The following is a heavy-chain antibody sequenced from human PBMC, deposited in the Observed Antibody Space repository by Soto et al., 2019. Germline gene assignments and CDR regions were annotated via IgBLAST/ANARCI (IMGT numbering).Heavy chain of an antibody. CDR3: ASAVVPAAIAYYYGMDV. CDR1: GYTFTSYG. D-gene: IGHD2-2*01. J-gene: IGHJ6*02. CDR2: ISAYNGNT. Sequence: QVQLVQSGAEVKKPGASVKVSCKASGYTFTSYGISWVRQAPGQGLEWMGWISAYNGNTNYAQKLQGRVTMTTDTSTSTAYMELRSLRSDDTAVYYCASAVVPAAIAYYYGMDVWGQGTTVTVSS. V-gene: IGHV1-18*04.